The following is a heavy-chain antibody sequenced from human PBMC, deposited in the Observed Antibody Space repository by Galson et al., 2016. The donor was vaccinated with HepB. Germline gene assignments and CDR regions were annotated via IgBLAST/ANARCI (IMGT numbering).Heavy chain of an antibody. CDR1: GGSFSGYY. V-gene: IGHV4-34*01. Sequence: SETLSLTCAVYGGSFSGYYWSWIRQPPGKGLEWIGEINHSGSTNYNPSLKSRVAISVDTSKNQFSLNLRYVTAADTAVYYCARGPAGITAAGAMAHFDYWGQGTLVTVSS. D-gene: IGHD6-13*01. CDR2: INHSGST. J-gene: IGHJ4*02. CDR3: ARGPAGITAAGAMAHFDY.